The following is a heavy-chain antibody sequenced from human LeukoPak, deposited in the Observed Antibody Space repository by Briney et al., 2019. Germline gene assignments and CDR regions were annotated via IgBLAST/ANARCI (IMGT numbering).Heavy chain of an antibody. CDR2: ISGSGRDT. CDR3: AKWGDFWTGLNNWYFEL. CDR1: GLTFPRYA. D-gene: IGHD3/OR15-3a*01. Sequence: GGSLRLSCAASGLTFPRYAFAWGRQAPGRGLQWVSGISGSGRDTFYSDSVKGRFTISRDNSKNTHYLQMSSLTAEDTVVYYCAKWGDFWTGLNNWYFELWGRGTLVTVSS. J-gene: IGHJ2*01. V-gene: IGHV3-23*01.